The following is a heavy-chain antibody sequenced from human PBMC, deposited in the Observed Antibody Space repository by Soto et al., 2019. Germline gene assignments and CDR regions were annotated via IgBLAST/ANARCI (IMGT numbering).Heavy chain of an antibody. CDR2: INPKFGDT. D-gene: IGHD3-10*01. V-gene: IGHV1-2*02. Sequence: QVRLVQSGAEMKKPGASVKVSCRTSGYTFTGYHIHWVRQAPGQGLEWMGWINPKFGDTTYAQDFQGRVSMTRDMSISTVYMELSRLTSDDTAIYYCARNMDYYYGPGSGNGHGFWGQGTTVTVFS. CDR1: GYTFTGYH. CDR3: ARNMDYYYGPGSGNGHGF. J-gene: IGHJ6*02.